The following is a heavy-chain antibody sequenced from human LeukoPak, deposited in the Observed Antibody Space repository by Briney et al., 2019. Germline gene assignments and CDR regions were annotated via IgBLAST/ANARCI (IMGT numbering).Heavy chain of an antibody. CDR3: ARKGELERRRSWDC. D-gene: IGHD1-1*01. CDR1: GFTFSNYW. V-gene: IGHV3-7*03. J-gene: IGHJ4*02. Sequence: GGSLRLSCAASGFTFSNYWMSWVRQAPGKGLEWVANIKQDGRERYYVDSVKGRFTISRDNAKNSLYLQMSSLRAEDTAVYYCARKGELERRRSWDCWGQGTLVTVSS. CDR2: IKQDGRER.